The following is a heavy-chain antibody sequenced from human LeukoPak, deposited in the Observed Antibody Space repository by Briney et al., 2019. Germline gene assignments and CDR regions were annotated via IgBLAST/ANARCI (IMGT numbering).Heavy chain of an antibody. CDR2: ISKAATKN. J-gene: IGHJ4*02. CDR3: ARPMRGCAILTGYFDY. Sequence: PGGSLRLSCAASGFFFSHYDMHWVRQAPGKGLEWVSGISKAATKNFHVNCVKGRFTICGNKSKTALALQMKSLRPEKKAVYYCARPMRGCAILTGYFDYWGQGTLVSVSS. CDR1: GFFFSHYD. D-gene: IGHD3-9*01. V-gene: IGHV3-30*19.